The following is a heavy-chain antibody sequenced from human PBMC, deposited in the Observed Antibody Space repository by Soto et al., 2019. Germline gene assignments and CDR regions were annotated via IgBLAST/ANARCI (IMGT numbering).Heavy chain of an antibody. CDR1: GGSISSGDYY. CDR2: IYYSGST. D-gene: IGHD4-17*01. V-gene: IGHV4-30-4*01. Sequence: QVQLQESGPGLVKPSQTLSLTCTVSGGSISSGDYYWSWIRQPPGKGLEWIGYIYYSGSTHYNPSLKSRVTISVDTSKNQFSLKLSSVTAADTAVYYCARALPDYGDSNWFDPWGQGTLVTVSS. J-gene: IGHJ5*02. CDR3: ARALPDYGDSNWFDP.